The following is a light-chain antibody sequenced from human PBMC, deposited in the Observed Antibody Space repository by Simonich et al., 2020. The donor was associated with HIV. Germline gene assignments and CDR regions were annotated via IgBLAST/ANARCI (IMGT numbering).Light chain of an antibody. J-gene: IGLJ2*01. CDR2: EGS. Sequence: QSALTQPASVSGSPGQSITISCPGTSSDVGSYNLVSLYQQHPGKAPKLMIYEGSKRPSGVSNRFSGSKSGNTASLTIAGLQAEDEADYYCCSYAGSSTPYVVFGGGTKLTVL. CDR1: SSDVGSYNL. V-gene: IGLV2-23*01. CDR3: CSYAGSSTPYVV.